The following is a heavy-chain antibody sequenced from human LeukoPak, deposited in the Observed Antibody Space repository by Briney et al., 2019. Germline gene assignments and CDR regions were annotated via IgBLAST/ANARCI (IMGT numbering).Heavy chain of an antibody. CDR3: AKGVVPAAYRYYFDY. J-gene: IGHJ4*02. V-gene: IGHV3-23*01. D-gene: IGHD2-2*01. CDR1: GFTFSSYA. CDR2: ISGSGGST. Sequence: GGSLRLSCAASGFTFSSYAMSWVPQAPGTGLEWVSSISGSGGSTYYIDSVKGRFTISRDNSKNTLHLRMNSLRAEDTAVYYCAKGVVPAAYRYYFDYWGQGTLVTVSS.